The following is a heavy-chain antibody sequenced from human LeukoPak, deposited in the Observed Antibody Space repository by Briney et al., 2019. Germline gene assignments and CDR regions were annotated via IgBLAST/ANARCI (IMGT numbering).Heavy chain of an antibody. CDR2: INHSGST. CDR1: GGSFSGYY. V-gene: IGHV4-34*01. J-gene: IGHJ4*02. D-gene: IGHD3-16*01. CDR3: ATLGGDYFDY. Sequence: PSETLSLTCAVYGGSFSGYYWSWIRQPPGKGLEWIGEINHSGSTNYNPSLKSRVTISVDTSKNQFSLKLSSVTAADTAVYYCATLGGDYFDYWGQGTLVTVSS.